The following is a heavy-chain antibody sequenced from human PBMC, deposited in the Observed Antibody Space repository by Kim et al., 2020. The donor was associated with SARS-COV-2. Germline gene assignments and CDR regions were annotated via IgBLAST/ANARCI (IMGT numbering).Heavy chain of an antibody. CDR2: IGTAGDT. D-gene: IGHD6-6*01. CDR1: GFTFSSYD. J-gene: IGHJ6*02. CDR3: ARSRIAARRRGYYYYGMDV. Sequence: GGSLRLFCAASGFTFSSYDMHWVRQATGKGLEWVSAIGTAGDTYYPGSVKGRFTISRENAKNSLYLQMNSLRAGDTAVYYCARSRIAARRRGYYYYGMDVWGQGTTVTVSS. V-gene: IGHV3-13*01.